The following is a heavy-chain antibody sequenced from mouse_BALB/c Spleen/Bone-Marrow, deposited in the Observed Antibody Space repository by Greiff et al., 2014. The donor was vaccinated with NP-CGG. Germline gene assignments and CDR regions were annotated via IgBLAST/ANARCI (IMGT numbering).Heavy chain of an antibody. CDR2: INPASSTI. Sequence: DVMLVESGGGLVQPGGSLKLSCAASGFYFSRYWMTWVRQAPGKGLEWIGEINPASSTINYTPSLKDKFIISRDNAKNTLYLQMSKVRSEDTALYYCAKNYYYGYVAYWGQGTLVTVSA. V-gene: IGHV4-1*02. J-gene: IGHJ3*01. CDR3: AKNYYYGYVAY. D-gene: IGHD1-2*01. CDR1: GFYFSRYW.